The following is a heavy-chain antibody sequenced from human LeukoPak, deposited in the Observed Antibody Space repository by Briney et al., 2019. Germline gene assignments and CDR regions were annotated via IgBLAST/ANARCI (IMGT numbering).Heavy chain of an antibody. D-gene: IGHD1-7*01. CDR3: ARVPGGGTAAN. J-gene: IGHJ3*01. V-gene: IGHV4-61*01. Sequence: SETLSLTCTVSGGSVSSGSYHWSWIRQPPGKGLEWIGYIYYSGSTNYNPSLKSRVTISVDTSKNQFSLKPSSVTAADTAVYYCARVPGGGTAANWGQGTMVTVSS. CDR1: GGSVSSGSYH. CDR2: IYYSGST.